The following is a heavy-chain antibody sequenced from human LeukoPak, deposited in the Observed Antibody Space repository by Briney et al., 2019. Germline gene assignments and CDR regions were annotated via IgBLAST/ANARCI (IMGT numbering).Heavy chain of an antibody. J-gene: IGHJ4*02. D-gene: IGHD2-8*01. Sequence: SETLSLTCTVSGGSISSGSYYWSWIRQPAGKGLEWIGRIYTSGSTNYNPSLKSRVTMSVDTSKNQFSLKLSSVTAADTAVYYCASYLYAAFDYWGQGTLVTVSS. CDR1: GGSISSGSYY. CDR3: ASYLYAAFDY. V-gene: IGHV4-61*02. CDR2: IYTSGST.